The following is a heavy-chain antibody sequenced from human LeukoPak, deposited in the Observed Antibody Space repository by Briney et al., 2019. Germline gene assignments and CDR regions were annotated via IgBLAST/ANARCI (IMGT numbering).Heavy chain of an antibody. CDR3: ARVKVEQLVLVSGYYYYYMDV. CDR1: GGSISSSSYY. J-gene: IGHJ6*03. Sequence: SETLSLTCTVSGGSISSSSYYWGWIRQPPGKGLEWIGSIYYSGSTYYNPSLKSRVTISVDTSKNQFSLKLSSVTAADTAVYHCARVKVEQLVLVSGYYYYYMDVWGKGTTVTISS. D-gene: IGHD6-6*01. V-gene: IGHV4-39*07. CDR2: IYYSGST.